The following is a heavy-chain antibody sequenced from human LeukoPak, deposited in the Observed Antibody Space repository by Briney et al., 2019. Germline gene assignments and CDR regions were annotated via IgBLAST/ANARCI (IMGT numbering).Heavy chain of an antibody. D-gene: IGHD5-12*01. CDR3: AKDSSGYDGHFDY. CDR2: ISWDGGST. CDR1: GFTFSNYW. V-gene: IGHV3-43D*03. J-gene: IGHJ4*02. Sequence: GRSLRLSCVASGFTFSNYWMHWVRQAPGKGLEWVSLISWDGGSTYYADSVKGRFTISRDNSKNSLYLQMNSLRAEDTALYYCAKDSSGYDGHFDYWGQGTLVTVSS.